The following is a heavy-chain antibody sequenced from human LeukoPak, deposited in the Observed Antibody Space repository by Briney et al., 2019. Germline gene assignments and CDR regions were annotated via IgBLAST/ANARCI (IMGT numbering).Heavy chain of an antibody. CDR2: IYTSGST. CDR1: GGSISSYY. V-gene: IGHV4-4*07. CDR3: ARDRRFYYMDV. J-gene: IGHJ6*03. D-gene: IGHD3-16*01. Sequence: ASETLSLTCTVSGGSISSYYWSWIRQPAGKGLEWIGRIYTSGSTNYNPSPRSRVTISVDTSKNQFSLKLSSVTAADTAVYYCARDRRFYYMDVWGKGTTVTISS.